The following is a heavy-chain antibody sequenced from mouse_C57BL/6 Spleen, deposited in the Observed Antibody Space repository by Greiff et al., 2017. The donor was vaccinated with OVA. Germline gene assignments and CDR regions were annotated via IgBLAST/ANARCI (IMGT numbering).Heavy chain of an antibody. CDR3: TRKGYYDYDDYAMDY. D-gene: IGHD2-4*01. V-gene: IGHV1-15*01. CDR2: IDPETGGT. CDR1: GYTFTDYE. J-gene: IGHJ4*01. Sequence: VQLQQSGAELVRPGASVTLSCKASGYTFTDYEMHWVKQTPVHGLEWIGAIDPETGGTAYNQKFKGKAILTADKSSSTAYMELRSLTSEDSAVYYCTRKGYYDYDDYAMDYWGQGTSVTVSS.